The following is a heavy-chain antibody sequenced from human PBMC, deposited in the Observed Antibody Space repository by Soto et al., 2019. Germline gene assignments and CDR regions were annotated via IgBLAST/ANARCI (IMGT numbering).Heavy chain of an antibody. Sequence: ASVKVSCKASGYTFTSYGISWVRQAPGKGLEWMGWISAYNGNTNYAQKLQGRVTMTTDTSTSTAYMELRSLRSDDTAVYYCARGLGYCSGGSCYSYYYYYYMDVWGKGTTVTVSS. D-gene: IGHD2-15*01. J-gene: IGHJ6*03. CDR2: ISAYNGNT. V-gene: IGHV1-18*01. CDR3: ARGLGYCSGGSCYSYYYYYYMDV. CDR1: GYTFTSYG.